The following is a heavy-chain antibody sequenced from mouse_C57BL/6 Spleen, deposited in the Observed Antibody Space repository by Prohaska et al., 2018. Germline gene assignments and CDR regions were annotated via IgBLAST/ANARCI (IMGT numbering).Heavy chain of an antibody. CDR3: ARSLYDYDGGVYYAMDY. Sequence: EYMGYISYSGSTYYNPSLKSRISITRDTSKNQYYLQLNSVTTEDTATYYCARSLYDYDGGVYYAMDYWGQGTSVTVSS. V-gene: IGHV3-8*01. D-gene: IGHD2-4*01. CDR2: ISYSGST. J-gene: IGHJ4*01.